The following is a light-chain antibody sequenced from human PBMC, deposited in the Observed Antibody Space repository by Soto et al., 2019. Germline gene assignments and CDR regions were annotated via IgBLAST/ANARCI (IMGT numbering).Light chain of an antibody. Sequence: QSVLTQPASVSGSPGQSITISCTGTSSDVGGCNYVSWYQQHPGKAPKLMIYEVSSRPSGVSNRFSGSKSGNTASLTISGLQAEDEADYYCCSYAGGGTSRVFGTGTKVTVL. V-gene: IGLV2-14*01. CDR2: EVS. J-gene: IGLJ1*01. CDR1: SSDVGGCNY. CDR3: CSYAGGGTSRV.